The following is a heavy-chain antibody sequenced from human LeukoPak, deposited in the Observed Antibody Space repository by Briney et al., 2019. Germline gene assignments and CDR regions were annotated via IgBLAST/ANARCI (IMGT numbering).Heavy chain of an antibody. J-gene: IGHJ6*02. CDR2: ISYDGSNK. D-gene: IGHD3-22*01. CDR3: AKVDYYDSSGYYYPLYYYYGMDV. CDR1: GFTFSSYG. V-gene: IGHV3-30*18. Sequence: PGGSLRLSCAASGFTFSSYGMHWVRQAPGEGLEWVAVISYDGSNKYYADSVKGRFTISRDNSKNTLYLQMNSLRAEDTAVYYCAKVDYYDSSGYYYPLYYYYGMDVWGQGTTVTVSS.